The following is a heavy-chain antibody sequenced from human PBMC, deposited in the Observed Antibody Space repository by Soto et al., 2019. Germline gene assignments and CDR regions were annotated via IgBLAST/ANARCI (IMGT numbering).Heavy chain of an antibody. D-gene: IGHD6-6*01. Sequence: AGSLRLSCAASGFTFSSYAMSWARQAPGKGLEWVSAISGSGGSTYYADSVKGRFTISRDNSKNTLYLQMNSLRAEDTAVYYCAKALREYSSSRGALSDWGQGTLVTVSS. J-gene: IGHJ4*02. CDR1: GFTFSSYA. V-gene: IGHV3-23*01. CDR3: AKALREYSSSRGALSD. CDR2: ISGSGGST.